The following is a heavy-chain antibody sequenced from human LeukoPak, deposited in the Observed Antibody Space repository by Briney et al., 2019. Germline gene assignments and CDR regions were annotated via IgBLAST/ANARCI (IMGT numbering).Heavy chain of an antibody. V-gene: IGHV4-61*02. CDR1: PGSMDSGLYY. CDR2: ISNIGGT. J-gene: IGHJ6*03. Sequence: SETLSLTCAVSPGSMDSGLYYWTWIRQPAGKGLEWIGRISNIGGTAYNPSLRSRVTITVDTSNNHLSLKLTSVTAADTAVYYCARETKDIYSPSWGLYDTYYYIDAWGKGTTVTVSS. D-gene: IGHD5/OR15-5a*01. CDR3: ARETKDIYSPSWGLYDTYYYIDA.